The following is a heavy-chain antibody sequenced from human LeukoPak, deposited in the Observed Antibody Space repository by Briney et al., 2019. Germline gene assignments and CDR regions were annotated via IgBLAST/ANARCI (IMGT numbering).Heavy chain of an antibody. D-gene: IGHD4-23*01. CDR2: IYYSGST. J-gene: IGHJ4*02. CDR3: ASGGNHDY. V-gene: IGHV4-59*01. Sequence: SETLSLTCTVSGGSTSSYYWSWIRQPPGKGLEWIGYIYYSGSTNYNPSLKSRVTISVDTSKNQFSLKLSSVTAADTAVYYCASGGNHDYWGQGTLVTVSS. CDR1: GGSTSSYY.